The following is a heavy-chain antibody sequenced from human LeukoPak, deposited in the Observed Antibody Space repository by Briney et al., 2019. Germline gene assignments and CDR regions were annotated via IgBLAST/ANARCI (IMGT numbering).Heavy chain of an antibody. Sequence: GGSLRLSCVVSGFTFSSYEMNWVRQAPGKGLECISYISSSGSDIYYADSVKGRFTISRDNANNSLYLQMNSLRAEDTAVYYCARSKRKTDSRLVAAAGDFWGQGTLVTVSS. V-gene: IGHV3-48*03. J-gene: IGHJ4*02. CDR1: GFTFSSYE. D-gene: IGHD6-13*01. CDR3: ARSKRKTDSRLVAAAGDF. CDR2: ISSSGSDI.